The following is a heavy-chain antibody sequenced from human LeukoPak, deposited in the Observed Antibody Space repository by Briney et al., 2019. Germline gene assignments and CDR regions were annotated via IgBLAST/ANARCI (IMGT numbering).Heavy chain of an antibody. D-gene: IGHD1-26*01. CDR1: GFTFSDHA. CDR3: TRLVGAND. V-gene: IGHV3-72*01. CDR2: IRNKANSYTT. J-gene: IGHJ4*02. Sequence: PGGSLRLSCAASGFTFSDHAMDWVRQAPGKGLEWVGRIRNKANSYTTEYAASVQDRFTVSRDDSMNSLYLQMNSMKTEDTAVYYCTRLVGANDWGQGTLVTVSS.